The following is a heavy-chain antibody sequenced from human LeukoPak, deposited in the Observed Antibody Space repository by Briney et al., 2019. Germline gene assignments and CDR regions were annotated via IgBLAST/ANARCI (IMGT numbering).Heavy chain of an antibody. CDR3: AKQGVRGVIITRFDY. CDR2: ISGSGGST. J-gene: IGHJ4*02. Sequence: GGSLRLSCAASGFTFSSYSMNWVRQAPGKGLEWVSAISGSGGSTYYADSVKGRFTISRDNSKNTLYLQMNSLRAEDTAVYYCAKQGVRGVIITRFDYWGQGTLVTVSS. CDR1: GFTFSSYS. V-gene: IGHV3-23*01. D-gene: IGHD3-10*01.